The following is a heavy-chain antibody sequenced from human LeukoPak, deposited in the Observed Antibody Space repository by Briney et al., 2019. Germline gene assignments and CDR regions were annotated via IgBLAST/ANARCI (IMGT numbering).Heavy chain of an antibody. CDR2: ISGSGGST. V-gene: IGHV3-23*01. D-gene: IGHD3-3*01. CDR1: GFTFSSYA. CDR3: AKDRDFWGGYYDY. J-gene: IGHJ4*02. Sequence: GGSLRLSCAASGFTFSSYAMSWVRQAPGKGLEWVSAISGSGGSTYYADSVKGRFTISRDSSKNTLYLQMNSLRAEDTAVYYCAKDRDFWGGYYDYWGQGTLVTVSS.